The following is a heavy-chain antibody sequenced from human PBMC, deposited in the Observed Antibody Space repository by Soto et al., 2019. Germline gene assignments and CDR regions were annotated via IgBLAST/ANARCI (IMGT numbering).Heavy chain of an antibody. CDR3: ARETYGAYGHLDY. CDR1: GGSISGYY. D-gene: IGHD4-17*01. Sequence: QVQLQESGPGLVKPSETLSLTCTVSGGSISGYYWSWMRQPPGKGLEWIGLLYYNGSTTYNPSLKSRVTISVDTSKNQVSLKLSSVTAADTAVYYCARETYGAYGHLDYWGQGILVTVSS. CDR2: LYYNGST. V-gene: IGHV4-59*01. J-gene: IGHJ4*02.